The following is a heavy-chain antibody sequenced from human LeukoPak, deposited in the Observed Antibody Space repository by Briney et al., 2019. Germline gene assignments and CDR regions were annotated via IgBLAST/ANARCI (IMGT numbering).Heavy chain of an antibody. CDR3: ARDRVVRGVNDY. CDR1: GYTFTSYD. J-gene: IGHJ4*02. V-gene: IGHV1-8*03. Sequence: GASVKVSCKASGYTFTSYDINWVRQATGQGLEWMGWMNPNSGNTGYAQKFQGRVTITRNTSISTAYMELRSLRSDDTAVYYCARDRVVRGVNDYRGQGTLVTVSS. D-gene: IGHD3-10*01. CDR2: MNPNSGNT.